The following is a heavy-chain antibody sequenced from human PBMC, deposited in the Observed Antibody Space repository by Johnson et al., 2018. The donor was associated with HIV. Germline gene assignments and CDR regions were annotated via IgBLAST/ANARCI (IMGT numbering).Heavy chain of an antibody. J-gene: IGHJ3*02. V-gene: IGHV3-7*05. CDR2: IKDDGSEK. D-gene: IGHD3-22*01. Sequence: VQLVESGGGLVQPGGSLRLSCAAPGFTFSSYWMAWVRQAPGKGLEWVAHIKDDGSEKYYVDSVQGRFTVSRDNAKNSLYLQMNSLRAEDTALYYCARGREDGPMSPGAFDIWGQGTMVTVSS. CDR1: GFTFSSYW. CDR3: ARGREDGPMSPGAFDI.